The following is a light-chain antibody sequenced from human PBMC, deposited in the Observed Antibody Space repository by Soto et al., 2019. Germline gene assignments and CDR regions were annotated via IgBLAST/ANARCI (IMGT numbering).Light chain of an antibody. V-gene: IGKV3-11*01. CDR1: QSVSSY. CDR3: QQRSNWSCLYS. Sequence: EIVLTQSPATLSLSPGERATLSCRASQSVSSYLAWYQQKPGQAPRLLIYDASNRATGIPARFSGGGSGTDFTLTISSLDPEDFSVYYCQQRSNWSCLYSFGRGTKLEIK. J-gene: IGKJ2*01. CDR2: DAS.